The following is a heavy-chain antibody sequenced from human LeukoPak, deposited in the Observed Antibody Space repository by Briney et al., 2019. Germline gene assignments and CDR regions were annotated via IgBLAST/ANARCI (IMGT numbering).Heavy chain of an antibody. J-gene: IGHJ6*02. D-gene: IGHD3-10*01. Sequence: SLRLSCAASGFTFDDYAMHWVRQAPGKGLEWVSGISWNSGSIGYADSVKGRFTISRDNAKNSLYLQMNSLRAEDTALYYCAKDQEVRGAQYYYYGMDVWGQGTTVTVSS. CDR2: ISWNSGSI. V-gene: IGHV3-9*01. CDR1: GFTFDDYA. CDR3: AKDQEVRGAQYYYYGMDV.